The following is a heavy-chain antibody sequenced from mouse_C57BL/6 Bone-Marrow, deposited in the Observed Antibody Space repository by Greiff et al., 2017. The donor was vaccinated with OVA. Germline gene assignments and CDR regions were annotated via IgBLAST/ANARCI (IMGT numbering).Heavy chain of an antibody. CDR3: AVEDWYFDV. Sequence: VQLQQSGAELARPGASVKLSCKASGYTFTSYGISWVKQRTGQGLEWIGDIYPGSGSTNYNEKFKSKATLTVDTSSSTAYMQLSSLTSEDSAVYYCAVEDWYFDVWGTGTTVTVSS. CDR1: GYTFTSYG. CDR2: IYPGSGST. V-gene: IGHV1-55*01. J-gene: IGHJ1*03.